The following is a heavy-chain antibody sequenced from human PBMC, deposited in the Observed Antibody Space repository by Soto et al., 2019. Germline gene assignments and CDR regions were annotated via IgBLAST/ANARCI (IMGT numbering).Heavy chain of an antibody. D-gene: IGHD4-17*01. CDR2: ISSSSSDYT. J-gene: IGHJ4*02. V-gene: IGHV3-21*01. Sequence: GAHGLSCAASGFSFSDYTMNWVRQAPGKGLEWVSAISSSSSDYTFYADSVRGRFTISSDNAKKSLYLQMNSLRAEDTAVYYCSRFDYGDYFFDYWGQGTLVTVSS. CDR3: SRFDYGDYFFDY. CDR1: GFSFSDYT.